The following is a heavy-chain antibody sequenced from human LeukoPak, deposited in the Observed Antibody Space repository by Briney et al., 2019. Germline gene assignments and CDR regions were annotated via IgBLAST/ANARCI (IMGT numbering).Heavy chain of an antibody. D-gene: IGHD5-18*01. CDR1: GHTFTSYY. CDR2: IHPSGGGT. CDR3: ARVEMDPAMVTNYFDY. V-gene: IGHV1-46*01. J-gene: IGHJ4*02. Sequence: GGSVNVSCTASGHTFTSYYMHWVRQAPGQGLEWMGVIHPSGGGTNYAPKFQGRVTMTRDTSTTTVFMEMSSLTSEDTAIYYCARVEMDPAMVTNYFDYWGQGTLVTVSS.